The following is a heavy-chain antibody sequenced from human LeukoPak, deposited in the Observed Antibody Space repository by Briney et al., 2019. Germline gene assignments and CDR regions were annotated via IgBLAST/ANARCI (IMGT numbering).Heavy chain of an antibody. V-gene: IGHV3-53*01. Sequence: PGGSLRLSCAASGFTVSSNYMSWVRQAPGKGLEWVSVIYSGGSTYYADSVKGRFTISRDNSKNTLYLQMNSLRAEDTAVYYCARASASLWLVLDYWGQGTLVTVPS. CDR1: GFTVSSNY. J-gene: IGHJ4*02. CDR3: ARASASLWLVLDY. D-gene: IGHD6-19*01. CDR2: IYSGGST.